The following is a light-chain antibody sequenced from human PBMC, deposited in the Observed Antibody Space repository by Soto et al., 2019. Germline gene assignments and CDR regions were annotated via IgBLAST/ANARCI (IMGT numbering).Light chain of an antibody. J-gene: IGLJ1*01. CDR2: EVS. Sequence: QSVLTQPASVSGSPGQSITISCTGTSSDGGSYNLVSWYQQHPGKAPKLMIYEVSKRPSGVSNRFSCSKSGNTAYLTISGLQAEDEADYYCCSYAGRSTLYVFGTGTKVTVL. V-gene: IGLV2-23*02. CDR1: SSDGGSYNL. CDR3: CSYAGRSTLYV.